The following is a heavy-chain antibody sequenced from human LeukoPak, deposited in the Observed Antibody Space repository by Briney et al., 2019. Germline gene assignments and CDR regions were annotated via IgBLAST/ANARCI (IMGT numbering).Heavy chain of an antibody. CDR3: ARTYYYDSSGYYPNFDY. CDR1: GYTFTGYY. J-gene: IGHJ4*02. CDR2: INPNSGGT. Sequence: GGSVKVSCKASGYTFTGYYMHWVRQAPGQGLEWMGWINPNSGGTNYAQKFQGGVTMTRDTSISTAYMELSRLRSDDTAVYYCARTYYYDSSGYYPNFDYWGQGTLVTVSS. D-gene: IGHD3-22*01. V-gene: IGHV1-2*02.